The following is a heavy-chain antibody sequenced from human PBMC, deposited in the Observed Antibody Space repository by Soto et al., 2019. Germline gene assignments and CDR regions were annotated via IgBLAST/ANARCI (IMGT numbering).Heavy chain of an antibody. CDR3: VRDMQLWRLDS. J-gene: IGHJ4*02. CDR2: INTEGSVA. D-gene: IGHD2-21*01. V-gene: IGHV3-74*03. CDR1: GLTFRSYV. Sequence: EVQLVESGGGLVQPGESLRLSCAASGLTFRSYVMHWVRQAPGTGMVLISRINTEGSVALYLDSVKDRVTISSDNAKNALFLHMNSPRAADTAVYYCVRDMQLWRLDSGGQGTQVTFSS.